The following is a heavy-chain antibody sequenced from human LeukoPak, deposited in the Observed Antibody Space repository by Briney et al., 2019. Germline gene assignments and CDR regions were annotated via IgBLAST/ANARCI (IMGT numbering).Heavy chain of an antibody. CDR3: ASPLPAATNYCYGMDV. CDR2: IYYSGST. CDR1: GGSISSSSYY. D-gene: IGHD2-2*01. J-gene: IGHJ6*02. Sequence: SETLSLTCTVSGGSISSSSYYWGWIRQPPGKGLEWIGSIYYSGSTYYNPSLKSRVTISVDTSKNQFSLKLSSVTAADTAVYYCASPLPAATNYCYGMDVWGQGTTVTVSS. V-gene: IGHV4-39*07.